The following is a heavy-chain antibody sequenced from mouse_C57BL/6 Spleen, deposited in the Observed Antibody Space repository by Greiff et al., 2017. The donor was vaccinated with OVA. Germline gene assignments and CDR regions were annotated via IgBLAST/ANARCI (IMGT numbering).Heavy chain of an antibody. Sequence: VQLQQPGAELVMPGASVKLSCTASGYTFTSYWMHWVKQRPGQGLEWIGEIDPSDSYTNYNQKFKGKSTLTVDKSSSTAYMQLSSLTSEDSAVYYCARDYGRGYYFDYWGQGTTLTVSS. CDR3: ARDYGRGYYFDY. D-gene: IGHD1-1*01. J-gene: IGHJ2*01. V-gene: IGHV1-69*01. CDR1: GYTFTSYW. CDR2: IDPSDSYT.